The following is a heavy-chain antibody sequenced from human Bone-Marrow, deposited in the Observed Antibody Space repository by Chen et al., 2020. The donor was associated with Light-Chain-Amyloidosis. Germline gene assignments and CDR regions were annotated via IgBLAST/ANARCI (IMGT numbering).Heavy chain of an antibody. V-gene: IGHV5-51*01. CDR2: IYPDDSDA. J-gene: IGHJ4*02. CDR1: GYPFPNYW. Sequence: EVQLEQSRPEVKKPGESLKISCKGPGYPFPNYWTGWVRQMPGKGLEWMGVIYPDDSDARYGPSFEGQVTISADKSITPAYLQWRSLKASDTAMYYCARRRDGYNFDYWGQGTLVTVSS. CDR3: ARRRDGYNFDY. D-gene: IGHD5-12*01.